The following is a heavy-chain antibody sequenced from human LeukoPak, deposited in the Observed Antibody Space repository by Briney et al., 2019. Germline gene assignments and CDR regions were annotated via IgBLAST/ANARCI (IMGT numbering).Heavy chain of an antibody. V-gene: IGHV1-3*01. Sequence: ASVKVSCTASGYTFNSYTMHWVRQAPGQRLEWMGWISDGNGDTKYSQKFQGRITITRDTSASTAYMELSSLTSEDTAVYYCARQTGIGDTLSFWGQGTLVSVSS. D-gene: IGHD2-21*02. J-gene: IGHJ4*02. CDR1: GYTFNSYT. CDR3: ARQTGIGDTLSF. CDR2: ISDGNGDT.